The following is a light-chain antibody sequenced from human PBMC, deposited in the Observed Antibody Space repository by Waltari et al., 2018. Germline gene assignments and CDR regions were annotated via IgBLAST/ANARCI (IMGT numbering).Light chain of an antibody. CDR3: QQYYSTPPHT. CDR2: WAS. Sequence: DIVMTQSPDSLAVSLGERANSNCKSSQSVLYSSNNKNYLAWYQQKPGQPPKLLIYWASTRESGVPDRFSGSGSGTDFTLTISSLQAEDVAVYYCQQYYSTPPHTFGQGTKLEIK. CDR1: QSVLYSSNNKNY. V-gene: IGKV4-1*01. J-gene: IGKJ2*01.